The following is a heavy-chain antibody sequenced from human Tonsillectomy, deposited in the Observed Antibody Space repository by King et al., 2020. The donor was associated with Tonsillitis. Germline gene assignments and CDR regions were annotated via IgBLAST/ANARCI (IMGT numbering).Heavy chain of an antibody. J-gene: IGHJ4*02. Sequence: VQLVESGGGVVQPGRSLRLSCAASGFTFSSYGIHWVRQAPGKGLEWVAVISYDGSNKYYADSVKGRFTISRDNSKNTLYLQMNSLRAEDTAVYYCAKDGAVAGKTFDYWGQGTLVTVSS. V-gene: IGHV3-30*18. D-gene: IGHD6-19*01. CDR1: GFTFSSYG. CDR2: ISYDGSNK. CDR3: AKDGAVAGKTFDY.